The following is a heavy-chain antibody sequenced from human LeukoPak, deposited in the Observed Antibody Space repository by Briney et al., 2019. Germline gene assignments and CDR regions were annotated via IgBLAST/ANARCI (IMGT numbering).Heavy chain of an antibody. V-gene: IGHV4-39*07. J-gene: IGHJ4*02. D-gene: IGHD1-26*01. CDR3: ARDRVGATGY. CDR1: GGSISSSSYY. Sequence: SETLSLTCTVSGGSISSSSYYWGWIRQPPGKGLEWIVSIYYSGSTYYNPSLKSRVTISVDTSKNQFSLKLSSVTAADTAVYYCARDRVGATGYWGQGTLVTVSS. CDR2: IYYSGST.